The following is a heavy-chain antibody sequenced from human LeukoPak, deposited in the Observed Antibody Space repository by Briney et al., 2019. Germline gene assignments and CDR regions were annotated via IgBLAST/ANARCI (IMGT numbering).Heavy chain of an antibody. Sequence: ASVKVSCKASGYTFTSYGISWVGQAPGQGLEWMGWISAYNGKTNYAQKLKGRVTMTTDTSTSTAYMELRSLRSDDTAVYYCARARIEVVSGLYDSSEDAFDIWGQGTMVTVSS. CDR3: ARARIEVVSGLYDSSEDAFDI. D-gene: IGHD3-22*01. CDR2: ISAYNGKT. CDR1: GYTFTSYG. V-gene: IGHV1-18*01. J-gene: IGHJ3*02.